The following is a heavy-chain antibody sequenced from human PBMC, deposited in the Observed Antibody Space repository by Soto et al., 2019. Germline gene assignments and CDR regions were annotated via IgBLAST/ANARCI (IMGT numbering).Heavy chain of an antibody. CDR3: ARMMMGATAWFDP. J-gene: IGHJ5*02. D-gene: IGHD1-26*01. Sequence: GGSLRLSCAASGFTFNSYSMNWVRQAPGKGLEWVSSISSSSSYIYYADSVKGRFTISRDNAKNSLYLQMNSLRAEDTAVYYCARMMMGATAWFDPWGQGTLVTVSS. CDR2: ISSSSSYI. V-gene: IGHV3-21*01. CDR1: GFTFNSYS.